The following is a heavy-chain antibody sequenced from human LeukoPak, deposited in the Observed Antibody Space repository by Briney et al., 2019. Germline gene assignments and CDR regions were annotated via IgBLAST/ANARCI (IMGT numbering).Heavy chain of an antibody. D-gene: IGHD2/OR15-2a*01. V-gene: IGHV1-24*01. CDR2: FDPEDGET. Sequence: ASVKVSCEVSGYTLTELSVHWVRQAPGKGLEWMGGFDPEDGETMYAQKFQGRVTMTEDTSTDTAYMELSSLRSEDTAVYYCATIEGRTPGLYDYYYMDVWGKGTTVTVSS. CDR1: GYTLTELS. J-gene: IGHJ6*03. CDR3: ATIEGRTPGLYDYYYMDV.